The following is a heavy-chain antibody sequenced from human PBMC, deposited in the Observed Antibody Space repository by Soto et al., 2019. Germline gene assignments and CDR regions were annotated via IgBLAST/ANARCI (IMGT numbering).Heavy chain of an antibody. Sequence: GGSLRLSCAASGFTFSSYGMHWVRQAPGKGLEWVAVISYDGSNKYYADSVKGRFTISRDNSKNTLYLQMNSLRAEDTAVYYCARPEYSSSSVVEAFDIWGQGTMVTVSS. CDR2: ISYDGSNK. D-gene: IGHD6-6*01. CDR1: GFTFSSYG. V-gene: IGHV3-30*03. J-gene: IGHJ3*02. CDR3: ARPEYSSSSVVEAFDI.